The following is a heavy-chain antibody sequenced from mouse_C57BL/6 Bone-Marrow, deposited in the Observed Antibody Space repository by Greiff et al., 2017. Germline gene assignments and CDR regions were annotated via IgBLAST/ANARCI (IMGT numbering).Heavy chain of an antibody. Sequence: DVMLVESGGGLVKPGGSLKLSCAASGFTFSDYGMHWVRQAQEKGLEWVAYISSGSSTIYYAATVKGRFTISRDNSKNTLFLQMTSLRSEDTAMYYFARTPFITTVLDYWGQGTTLTVSS. CDR2: ISSGSSTI. CDR3: ARTPFITTVLDY. CDR1: GFTFSDYG. V-gene: IGHV5-17*01. J-gene: IGHJ2*01. D-gene: IGHD1-1*01.